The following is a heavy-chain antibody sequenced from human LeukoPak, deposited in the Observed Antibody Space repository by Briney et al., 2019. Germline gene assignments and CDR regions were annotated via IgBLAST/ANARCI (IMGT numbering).Heavy chain of an antibody. CDR1: GDSFTKYY. CDR2: VSGSGST. Sequence: PSETLSLTCTVSGDSFTKYYWNWIRQAPGKGQEWIGYVSGSGSTKYNPSLKSRVSMSADTSKNQLSLQLTSLSAADTAVYYCVRARGYFVPDSWGPGTLVTVSS. V-gene: IGHV4-59*01. D-gene: IGHD3-22*01. CDR3: VRARGYFVPDS. J-gene: IGHJ4*02.